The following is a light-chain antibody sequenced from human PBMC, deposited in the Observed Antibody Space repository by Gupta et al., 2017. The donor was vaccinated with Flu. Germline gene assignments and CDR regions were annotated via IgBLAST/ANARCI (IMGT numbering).Light chain of an antibody. Sequence: DIHMTQSPSSLSASIGDRVTITCQASQDINNSLNWYQQKPGKAPKLLIFDASNLEVGVPSRFSGSGSGTHFTFTISSLRPDDIATYYCLQYHNLPLTFGGGTKVEIK. CDR2: DAS. V-gene: IGKV1-33*01. CDR1: QDINNS. CDR3: LQYHNLPLT. J-gene: IGKJ4*01.